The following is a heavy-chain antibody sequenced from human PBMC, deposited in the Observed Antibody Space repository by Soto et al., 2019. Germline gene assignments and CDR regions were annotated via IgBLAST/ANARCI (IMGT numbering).Heavy chain of an antibody. Sequence: GGSLRLSCAVSGFPLSTYNMIWVRQAPGKGLEWVSSISSSSTYIYYADSLKGRFTISRDNAKNSLYLQMNSLRADDTAVYYCASETHCSGPRCFDYWGQGSLVTVSS. CDR3: ASETHCSGPRCFDY. J-gene: IGHJ4*02. V-gene: IGHV3-21*01. CDR1: GFPLSTYN. D-gene: IGHD2-15*01. CDR2: ISSSSTYI.